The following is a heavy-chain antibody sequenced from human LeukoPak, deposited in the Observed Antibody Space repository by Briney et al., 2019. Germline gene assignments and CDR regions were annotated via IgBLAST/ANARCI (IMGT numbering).Heavy chain of an antibody. D-gene: IGHD6-13*01. V-gene: IGHV1-8*01. CDR3: ARGPRIAGHDY. CDR2: MNPNSGNT. J-gene: IGHJ4*02. Sequence: ASVKVSCKASGYTFASYDINGVRQATGQGLEWMGWMNPNSGNTGYAQKFQGRVTMTRNTSISTAYMELSSLRSEDTAVYYCARGPRIAGHDYWGQGTLVTVSS. CDR1: GYTFASYD.